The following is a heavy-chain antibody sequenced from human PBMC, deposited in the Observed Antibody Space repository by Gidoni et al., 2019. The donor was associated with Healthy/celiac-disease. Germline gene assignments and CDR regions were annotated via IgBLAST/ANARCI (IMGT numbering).Heavy chain of an antibody. CDR3: ATGYSSSWYFDY. V-gene: IGHV1-24*01. D-gene: IGHD6-13*01. J-gene: IGHJ4*02. Sequence: QVQLVQSGAAVKKPGASVKVSCKVSGYTLTELSMHWVRQAPGKGLEWMGGFDPEDGETIYGQKIQGRVTMTEETSTDTAYMELSSLRSEDTAVYYCATGYSSSWYFDYWGQGTLVTVSS. CDR2: FDPEDGET. CDR1: GYTLTELS.